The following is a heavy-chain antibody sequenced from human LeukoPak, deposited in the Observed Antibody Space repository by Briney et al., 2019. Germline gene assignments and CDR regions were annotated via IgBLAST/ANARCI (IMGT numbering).Heavy chain of an antibody. D-gene: IGHD2-2*01. CDR3: AKDWGYCSSTSCYYYGMDV. Sequence: GRSLRLSCAASGVTFSSYGMHWVRQAPGKGLEWVAVISYDGSNIYYADSVKGRFTISRDNSKNTLYLQMNSLRAEDTAVYYCAKDWGYCSSTSCYYYGMDVWGQGTTVTVSS. J-gene: IGHJ6*02. V-gene: IGHV3-30*18. CDR2: ISYDGSNI. CDR1: GVTFSSYG.